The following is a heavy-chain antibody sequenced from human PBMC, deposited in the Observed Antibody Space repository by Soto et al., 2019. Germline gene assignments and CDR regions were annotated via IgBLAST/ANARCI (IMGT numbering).Heavy chain of an antibody. CDR2: IYSGGST. V-gene: IGHV3-66*01. CDR1: GFTVSSNY. Sequence: GGSLRLSCAASGFTVSSNYMSWVRQAPGKGLEWVSVIYSGGSTYYADSVKGRFTISRDNSKNTLYLQMNSLRAEDTAVYYCARDSSLASGYYYYMDVWGKGTTVTVSS. CDR3: ARDSSLASGYYYYMDV. D-gene: IGHD2-15*01. J-gene: IGHJ6*03.